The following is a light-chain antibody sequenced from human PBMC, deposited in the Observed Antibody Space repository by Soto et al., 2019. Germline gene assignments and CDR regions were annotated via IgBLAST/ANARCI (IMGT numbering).Light chain of an antibody. J-gene: IGKJ2*01. CDR1: QSISNN. V-gene: IGKV3-15*01. CDR3: QQCTNWPPYT. CDR2: DAS. Sequence: DIVMTQSPATLSVSPGERATLSCRASQSISNNLAWYQQKPGQAPRLLIYDASTMATGVPARFSGSGSGTEFTLTICRLQSEDFAVYYCQQCTNWPPYTFGQGTKLEIK.